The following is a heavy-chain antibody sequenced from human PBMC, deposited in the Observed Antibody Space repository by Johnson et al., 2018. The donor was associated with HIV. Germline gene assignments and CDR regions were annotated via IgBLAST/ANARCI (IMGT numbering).Heavy chain of an antibody. V-gene: IGHV3-9*01. CDR3: AKRHGPIVGATHDAFDI. CDR1: GFTFDDYA. Sequence: VQLVESGGGLVQPGRSLRLSCAASGFTFDDYAMHWVRQAPGKGLEWVSGINSGSIGYADSVTGRFTISRDNAKNSLYLQMNSLRAEDTAVYYCAKRHGPIVGATHDAFDIWGQGTMVTVSS. CDR2: INSGSI. D-gene: IGHD1-26*01. J-gene: IGHJ3*02.